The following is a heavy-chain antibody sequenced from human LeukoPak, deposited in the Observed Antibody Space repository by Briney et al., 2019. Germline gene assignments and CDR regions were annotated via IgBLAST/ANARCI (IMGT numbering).Heavy chain of an antibody. CDR1: GYTFTKYF. D-gene: IGHD4-17*01. CDR2: INPNDGGA. V-gene: IGHV1-2*02. J-gene: IGHJ4*02. Sequence: ASVKVPCKASGYTFTKYFLHWVRQAPGQGLEWMGWINPNDGGALYAQKFQGRVTMTTDTSITTAYMEMSRLRSDDTAFYYCARDDYGDLQYFENWGQGTLVTVSS. CDR3: ARDDYGDLQYFEN.